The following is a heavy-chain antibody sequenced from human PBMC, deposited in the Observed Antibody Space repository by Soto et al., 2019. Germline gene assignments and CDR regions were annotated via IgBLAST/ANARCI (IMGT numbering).Heavy chain of an antibody. J-gene: IGHJ6*02. V-gene: IGHV1-3*01. CDR2: INAGNGNT. CDR3: ARDDDSGYDFELGYYYGMDV. CDR1: GYTLTSYA. Sequence: ASVKVSCKASGYTLTSYAMHWVRQAPGQRLEWMGWINAGNGNTKYSQKLQGRVTITRDTSASTAYMELRSLRSDDTAVYYCARDDDSGYDFELGYYYGMDVWGQGTTVTSP. D-gene: IGHD5-12*01.